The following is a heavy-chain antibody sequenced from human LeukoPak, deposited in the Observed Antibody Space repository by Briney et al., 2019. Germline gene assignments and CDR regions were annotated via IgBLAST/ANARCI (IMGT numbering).Heavy chain of an antibody. D-gene: IGHD5-18*01. CDR2: IWYDGSNK. J-gene: IGHJ4*02. Sequence: PGGSLRLSCAASGFTFSSYGMHWVRQAPGKGLEWVAAIWYDGSNKYYADSVKGRFTISRDNSKNTLYLQMNSLRAEDTAVYYCARDSGYSYGYHDYWGQGTLVTVSS. CDR1: GFTFSSYG. V-gene: IGHV3-33*01. CDR3: ARDSGYSYGYHDY.